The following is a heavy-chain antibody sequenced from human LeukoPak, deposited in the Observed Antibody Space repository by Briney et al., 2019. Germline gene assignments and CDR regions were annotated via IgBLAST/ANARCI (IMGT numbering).Heavy chain of an antibody. CDR3: ATPRGGSGWYY. D-gene: IGHD6-19*01. Sequence: GGSLRLSCAASGFTFSSYAMHWVRQAPGKGLEWVAVISYDGSNKYYADSVKGRFTISRDNSKNTLYLQMNSLRAEDTAVYYCATPRGGSGWYYWGQGTLVTVSS. CDR1: GFTFSSYA. J-gene: IGHJ4*02. CDR2: ISYDGSNK. V-gene: IGHV3-30*04.